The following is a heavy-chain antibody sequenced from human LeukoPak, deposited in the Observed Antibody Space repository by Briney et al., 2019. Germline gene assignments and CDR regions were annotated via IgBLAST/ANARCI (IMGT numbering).Heavy chain of an antibody. V-gene: IGHV3-11*01. CDR1: GFTFSDYY. J-gene: IGHJ4*02. D-gene: IGHD3-10*01. CDR2: ISTSGSPT. CDR3: ARVKGSYSNDY. Sequence: KPGGSLRLCCAASGFTFSDYYMSWIRQAPGKGLEWVSYISTSGSPTYYVDSVKGRITISRDNAKNSLYLQMNSLRVDDTAVYYCARVKGSYSNDYWGQGTLVTVSS.